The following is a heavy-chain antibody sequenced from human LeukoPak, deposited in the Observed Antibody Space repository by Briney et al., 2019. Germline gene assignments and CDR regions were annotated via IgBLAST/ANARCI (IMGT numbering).Heavy chain of an antibody. CDR3: ARVDSSSWYGFYFDY. CDR1: GGSISSYY. Sequence: SETLSLTCTVSGGSISSYYWSWIRQPPGKGLEWIGYIYYSGKTNYNPSLKSRVTISVDTSKSQFSLKLSSVTAADTAVYYCARVDSSSWYGFYFDYWGQGTLVTVSS. D-gene: IGHD6-13*01. CDR2: IYYSGKT. V-gene: IGHV4-59*08. J-gene: IGHJ4*02.